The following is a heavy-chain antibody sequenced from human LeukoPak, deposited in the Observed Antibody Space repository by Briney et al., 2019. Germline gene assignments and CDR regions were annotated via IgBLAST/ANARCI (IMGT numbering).Heavy chain of an antibody. V-gene: IGHV3-21*01. J-gene: IGHJ4*02. CDR1: GFTFSSYS. D-gene: IGHD6-13*01. CDR2: ISSSSSYI. CDR3: ARARTAAGTRQIDY. Sequence: PGGSLRLSCAASGFTFSSYSMNWVRQAPGKGLEWVSSISSSSSYIYYADSVKGRFTISRDNAKNSLYLQMNSLRAEDTAVYYCARARTAAGTRQIDYWGQETLVTVSS.